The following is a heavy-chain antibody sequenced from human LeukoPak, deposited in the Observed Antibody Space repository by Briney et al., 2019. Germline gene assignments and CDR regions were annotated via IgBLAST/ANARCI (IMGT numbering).Heavy chain of an antibody. CDR3: ASGGLLGGATTVLGY. CDR2: ISSSSSTI. Sequence: GGSLRLSCAASGFTFSSYSMNWVRQAPGKGLEWVSYISSSSSTIYYADSVKGRFTISRDNAKNSLYLQMNSLRAEDTAVYYCASGGLLGGATTVLGYWGQGTLVTVSS. D-gene: IGHD1-26*01. CDR1: GFTFSSYS. V-gene: IGHV3-48*01. J-gene: IGHJ4*02.